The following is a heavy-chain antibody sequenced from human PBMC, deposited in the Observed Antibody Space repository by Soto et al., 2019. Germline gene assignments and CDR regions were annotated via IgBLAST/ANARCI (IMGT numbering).Heavy chain of an antibody. CDR1: GFTFSRHG. J-gene: IGHJ4*02. CDR3: ARDDDYPDNGFDY. D-gene: IGHD4-17*01. Sequence: QVQLVESGGGVVQPGTSLRLSCAASGFTFSRHGMHWVRQTPGKGLEWRAVILNDASGHWYADSVKGRFTISGDNFENTLYLQMNGLRLEDTAMYYCARDDDYPDNGFDYWGQGTLVTVSS. V-gene: IGHV3-33*01. CDR2: ILNDASGH.